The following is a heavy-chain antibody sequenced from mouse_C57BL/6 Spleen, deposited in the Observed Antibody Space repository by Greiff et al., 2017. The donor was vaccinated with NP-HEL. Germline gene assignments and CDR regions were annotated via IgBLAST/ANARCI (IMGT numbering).Heavy chain of an antibody. Sequence: QVLVKQSGAELVKPGASVKISCTASGYAFSSYWMNWVKQRPGKGLEWIGHIYPRGGDTNYNGKFKGQATLTADKASSTAYLQMSSLTSEDSAVYYCARNDYGFDDWGQGVTLTVAS. D-gene: IGHD2-4*01. CDR1: GYAFSSYW. CDR2: IYPRGGDT. V-gene: IGHV1-80*01. J-gene: IGHJ2*01. CDR3: ARNDYGFDD.